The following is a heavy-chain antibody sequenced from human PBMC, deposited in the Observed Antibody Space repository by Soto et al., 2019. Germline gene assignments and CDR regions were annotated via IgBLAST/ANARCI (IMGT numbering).Heavy chain of an antibody. CDR2: IYYSGST. CDR3: ARAQGSGFLVS. D-gene: IGHD3-10*01. Sequence: QVQLQESGPGLVKPSQTLSLTCTVSGGSISSGDYYWSWIRQPPGKGLEWIGYIYYSGSTYYNPSLRTRXTXSXXTSKNHFSPKLSSVTAADTAVYYCARAQGSGFLVSWGQGTLVTVSS. V-gene: IGHV4-30-4*01. CDR1: GGSISSGDYY. J-gene: IGHJ4*02.